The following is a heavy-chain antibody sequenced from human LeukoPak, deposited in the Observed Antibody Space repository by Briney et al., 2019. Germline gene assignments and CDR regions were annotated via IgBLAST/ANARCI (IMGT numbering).Heavy chain of an antibody. CDR1: GGSISSSSYY. CDR3: ARGSLNYDFSYGSGSYSIDY. Sequence: SETLSLTCTVSGGSISSSSYYWGWIRQPPGKGLEWIGSIYYSGSTYYNPSLKSRVTISVDTSKNQFSLKLSSMTAADTAVYYCARGSLNYDFSYGSGSYSIDYWGQGTLVTVSS. CDR2: IYYSGST. V-gene: IGHV4-39*07. J-gene: IGHJ4*02. D-gene: IGHD3-10*01.